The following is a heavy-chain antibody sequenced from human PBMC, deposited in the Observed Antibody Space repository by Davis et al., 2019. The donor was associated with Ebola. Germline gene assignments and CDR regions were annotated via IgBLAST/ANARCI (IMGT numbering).Heavy chain of an antibody. CDR1: DYSISSGYY. CDR2: IYHSGST. CDR3: ARAATVTTFDY. V-gene: IGHV4-38-2*02. Sequence: SETLSLTCTVSDYSISSGYYWGWIRQPPGKGLGWIGTIYHSGSTNYNPSLKSRVTISVDTSKNQFSLKLSSVTAADTAVYYCARAATVTTFDYWGQGTLVTVSS. D-gene: IGHD4-17*01. J-gene: IGHJ4*02.